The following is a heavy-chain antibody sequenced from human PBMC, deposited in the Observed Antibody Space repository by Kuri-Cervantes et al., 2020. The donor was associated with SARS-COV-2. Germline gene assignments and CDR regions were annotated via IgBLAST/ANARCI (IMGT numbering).Heavy chain of an antibody. D-gene: IGHD5-12*01. J-gene: IGHJ4*02. V-gene: IGHV3-74*01. CDR2: INSDGSST. CDR3: ARGAFCGWIWWLRPIDY. Sequence: GESLKISCAASGFTFSSYWMHWVRQAPGKGLVWVSRINSDGSSTSYADSVKGRFTISRDNAKNTLYLQMNSLRAEDTAVYYCARGAFCGWIWWLRPIDYWGQGTLVTVSS. CDR1: GFTFSSYW.